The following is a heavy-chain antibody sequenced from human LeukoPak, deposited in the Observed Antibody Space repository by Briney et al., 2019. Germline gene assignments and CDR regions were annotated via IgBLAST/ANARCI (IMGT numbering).Heavy chain of an antibody. J-gene: IGHJ4*02. Sequence: GGSLRLSCAASGFTFNSYAMSWVREAPGKGLEWVSAISGSGGSTYYADSVKGRFTISRDNSKNTLYLQMNSLRAEDTAVYYCAKVDSLAAAGNPFDYWGQGTLVTVSS. V-gene: IGHV3-23*01. CDR1: GFTFNSYA. CDR2: ISGSGGST. D-gene: IGHD6-13*01. CDR3: AKVDSLAAAGNPFDY.